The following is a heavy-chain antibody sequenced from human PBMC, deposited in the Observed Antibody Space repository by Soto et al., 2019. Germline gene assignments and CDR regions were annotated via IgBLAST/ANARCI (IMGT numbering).Heavy chain of an antibody. Sequence: QVQLVESGGGVVQPGRSLRLSCAASGFTFSSYAMHWVRQAPGKGLGWVAVISYDGSNKYYADSVKGRFTISRDNSKNTLYLQMNSLRAEDTAVYYCARDYCSSTSCYWSWFDPWGQGTLVTVSS. V-gene: IGHV3-30-3*01. J-gene: IGHJ5*02. CDR2: ISYDGSNK. CDR3: ARDYCSSTSCYWSWFDP. CDR1: GFTFSSYA. D-gene: IGHD2-2*01.